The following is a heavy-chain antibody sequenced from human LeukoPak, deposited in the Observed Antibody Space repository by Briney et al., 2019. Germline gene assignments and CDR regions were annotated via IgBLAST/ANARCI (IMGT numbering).Heavy chain of an antibody. V-gene: IGHV6-1*01. D-gene: IGHD6-19*01. CDR3: AVGYSSGWYGIDY. CDR1: GDSVSSNSAA. Sequence: SQTLSLTCAISGDSVSSNSAAWNWIRQSPSRGLEWLGRTFYRSKWYNDYAVSVKSRITINPDTSKNQFSLQLNSVTPEDTAVYYCAVGYSSGWYGIDYWGQGTLVTVSS. J-gene: IGHJ4*02. CDR2: TFYRSKWYN.